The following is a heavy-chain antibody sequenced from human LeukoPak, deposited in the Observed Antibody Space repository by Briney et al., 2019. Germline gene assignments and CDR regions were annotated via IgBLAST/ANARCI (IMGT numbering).Heavy chain of an antibody. CDR2: IYYSGST. D-gene: IGHD5-24*01. CDR3: ARHVRDGYNSIVPFDY. Sequence: SETLSLTCTDSGGSISSSSYYWGWIRQPPGKGLEWIGSIYYSGSTYYNPSLKSRVTISVDTSKNQFSLKLSSVTAADTAVYYCARHVRDGYNSIVPFDYWGQGTLVTVSS. J-gene: IGHJ4*02. CDR1: GGSISSSSYY. V-gene: IGHV4-39*01.